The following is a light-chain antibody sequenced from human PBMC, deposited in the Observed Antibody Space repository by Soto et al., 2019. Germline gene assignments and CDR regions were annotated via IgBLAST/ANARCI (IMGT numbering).Light chain of an antibody. V-gene: IGKV1-5*01. J-gene: IGKJ1*01. Sequence: DIQMTQSPSTLSASVGDSVTITCRASQSISTWLAWYQQKPGKAPNLLIYDASILASGVPSRFSGSGSGTEFTLTISSLQPEDFTTFYCQQYNSHSKTFGQGTKVEIK. CDR1: QSISTW. CDR2: DAS. CDR3: QQYNSHSKT.